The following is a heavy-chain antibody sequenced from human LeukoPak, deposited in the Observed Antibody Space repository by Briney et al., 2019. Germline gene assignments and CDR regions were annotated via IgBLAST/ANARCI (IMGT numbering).Heavy chain of an antibody. D-gene: IGHD6-13*01. CDR2: INHSGST. CDR3: ARGPLRYSSSWRFDY. Sequence: PSETLSLTCTVSGGSISSYYWSWIRQPPGKGLEWIGEINHSGSTNYNPSLKSRVTISVDTSKNQFSLKLSSATAADTAVYYCARGPLRYSSSWRFDYWGQGTLVTVSS. V-gene: IGHV4-34*01. CDR1: GGSISSYY. J-gene: IGHJ4*02.